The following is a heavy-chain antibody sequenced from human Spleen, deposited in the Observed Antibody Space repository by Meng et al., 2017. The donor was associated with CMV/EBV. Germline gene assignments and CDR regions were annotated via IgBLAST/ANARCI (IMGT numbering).Heavy chain of an antibody. D-gene: IGHD6-19*01. V-gene: IGHV5-51*01. J-gene: IGHJ5*02. Sequence: SSSSYYWGWIRQPPGKGLEWMGIIYPGDSDTRYSPSFQGQVTISADKSISTAYLQWSSLKASDTAMYYCARGAVAGTNWFDPWGQGTLVTVSS. CDR3: ARGAVAGTNWFDP. CDR1: SSSSYY. CDR2: IYPGDSDT.